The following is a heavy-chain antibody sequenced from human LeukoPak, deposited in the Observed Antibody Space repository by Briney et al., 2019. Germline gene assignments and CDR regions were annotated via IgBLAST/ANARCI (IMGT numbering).Heavy chain of an antibody. D-gene: IGHD3-10*01. V-gene: IGHV3-21*01. J-gene: IGHJ6*03. Sequence: GGSLRLSCRASGFTFSGYSMNWVRQAPGKGLEWVSSISSSSSYTDSADSLKGRFTISRDNAKNPLSLQMNTVSAEDTAVYYCARHAYCGSGSYSEFYYYYYMDVWGKGTTVTVSS. CDR3: ARHAYCGSGSYSEFYYYYYMDV. CDR2: ISSSSSYT. CDR1: GFTFSGYS.